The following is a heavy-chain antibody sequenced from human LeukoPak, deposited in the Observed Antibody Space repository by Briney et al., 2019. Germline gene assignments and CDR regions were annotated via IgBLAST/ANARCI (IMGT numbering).Heavy chain of an antibody. D-gene: IGHD2-15*01. CDR1: GYSINNYW. Sequence: GESLKISCKGSGYSINNYWIGWVRQMPGKGLEWMGIIYPADSDIRYSPSFQGQVTISADKPISTAYLQWSSLKASDTAMYYCARQEYCSGGSCYTWFDPWGQGTLVTVSS. CDR3: ARQEYCSGGSCYTWFDP. CDR2: IYPADSDI. J-gene: IGHJ5*02. V-gene: IGHV5-51*01.